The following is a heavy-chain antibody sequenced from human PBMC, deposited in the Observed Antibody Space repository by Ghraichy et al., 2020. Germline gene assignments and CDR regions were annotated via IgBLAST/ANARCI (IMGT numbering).Heavy chain of an antibody. V-gene: IGHV3-23*01. CDR2: IGGNGANT. CDR3: MKGMCGSSPYYWFDP. Sequence: GGSLRLSCSVAGLTFGNYALSGVRKDSEKGLECVSAIGGNGANTLYADYVKGRFTISSDNSKHTLFLQMNCLRAKDTSMYYCMKGMCGSSPYYWFDPVGQGAMVIVSS. D-gene: IGHD6-6*01. J-gene: IGHJ5*02. CDR1: GLTFGNYA.